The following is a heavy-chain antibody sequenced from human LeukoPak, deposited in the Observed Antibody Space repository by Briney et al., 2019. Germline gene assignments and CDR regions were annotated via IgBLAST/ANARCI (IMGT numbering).Heavy chain of an antibody. CDR1: GITFTTID. CDR3: AKNYEPGRGVPYGMDV. D-gene: IGHD3-10*01. CDR2: ITKSGGST. V-gene: IGHV3-23*01. J-gene: IGHJ6*02. Sequence: GGSLRLSCAVSGITFTTIDVSRVRLAPGKGLEWVSTITKSGGSTYYADSVKGRFTISRDDSKSTLYLQMNSLRAEDTAIYYCAKNYEPGRGVPYGMDVWGQGTTVTVSS.